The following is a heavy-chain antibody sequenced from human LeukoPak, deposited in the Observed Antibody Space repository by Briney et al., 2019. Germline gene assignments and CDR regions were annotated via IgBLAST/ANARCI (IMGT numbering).Heavy chain of an antibody. D-gene: IGHD3-10*01. CDR1: GFTFSSYA. Sequence: GGSLRLSCAASGFTFSSYAMHWVRQAPGKGLEWVAVISYDGSNKYYADSVKGRFTISRDNSKNTLYLQMNSLRAEDTAVYYCARDSPHLGGSIDYWGQGTLVTVSS. J-gene: IGHJ4*02. CDR2: ISYDGSNK. CDR3: ARDSPHLGGSIDY. V-gene: IGHV3-30-3*01.